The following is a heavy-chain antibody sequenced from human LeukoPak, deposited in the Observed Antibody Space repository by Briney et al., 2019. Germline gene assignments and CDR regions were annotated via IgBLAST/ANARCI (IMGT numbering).Heavy chain of an antibody. V-gene: IGHV4-4*02. CDR1: GDSISSSNW. CDR2: IYHSGST. Sequence: PSETLSLTCAVSGDSISSSNWWSWVRQPPGKGLEWIGGIYHSGSTNYNPSLKSRVTISVDKSKNQFSLRLSSVTAVDTAVYYCARVETDYYYYGMDVWGKGTTVTVSS. J-gene: IGHJ6*04. CDR3: ARVETDYYYYGMDV.